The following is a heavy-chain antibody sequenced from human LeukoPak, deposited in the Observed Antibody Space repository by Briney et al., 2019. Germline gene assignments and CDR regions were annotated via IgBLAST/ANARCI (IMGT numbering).Heavy chain of an antibody. D-gene: IGHD1-26*01. Sequence: GGSLRLSCAASGFTFRDYYMTWVRQAPGKGLEWVSVIYSGGSTYYADSVKGRFTISRDNSKNTLYLQMNSLRAEDTAVYYCARDSTGDNWFDPWGQGTLVTVSS. CDR3: ARDSTGDNWFDP. V-gene: IGHV3-53*01. CDR2: IYSGGST. CDR1: GFTFRDYY. J-gene: IGHJ5*02.